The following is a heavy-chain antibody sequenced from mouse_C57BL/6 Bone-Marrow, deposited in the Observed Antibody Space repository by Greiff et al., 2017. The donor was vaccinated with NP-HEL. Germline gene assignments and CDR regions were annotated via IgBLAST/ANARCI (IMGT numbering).Heavy chain of an antibody. CDR2: IDPSDSYT. J-gene: IGHJ2*01. D-gene: IGHD1-1*01. V-gene: IGHV1-69*01. CDR1: GYTFTSYW. CDR3: ARDLDYGSSHYFDY. Sequence: SCKASGYTFTSYWMHWVKQRPGQGLEWIGEIDPSDSYTNYNQKFKGKSTLTVDKSSSTAYMQLSSLTSEDSAVYYCARDLDYGSSHYFDYWGQGTTLTVSS.